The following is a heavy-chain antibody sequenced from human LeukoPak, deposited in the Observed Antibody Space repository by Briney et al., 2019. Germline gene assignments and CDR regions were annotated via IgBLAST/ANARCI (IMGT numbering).Heavy chain of an antibody. D-gene: IGHD3-10*01. CDR1: GFTFSSYE. CDR2: ISCSGTTI. Sequence: GGSLRLSCAASGFTFSSYEMNWVRQAPGKGLEWVSYISCSGTTIYYADSVKGRFTISRDNAKDSLYLQMNSLRAEDTAVYYCARHLSYGSGSYYNFAYWGQGTLVTVSS. J-gene: IGHJ4*02. V-gene: IGHV3-48*03. CDR3: ARHLSYGSGSYYNFAY.